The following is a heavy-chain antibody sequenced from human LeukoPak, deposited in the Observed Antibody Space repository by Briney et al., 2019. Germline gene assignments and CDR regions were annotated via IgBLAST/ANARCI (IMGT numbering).Heavy chain of an antibody. CDR3: ARQFAGTYFDY. V-gene: IGHV4-39*01. J-gene: IGHJ4*02. CDR2: IYYSGST. Sequence: SETLSLTCTVSGGSISSYYWGWIRQPPGKGLEWIGSIYYSGSTYYNPSLKSRVTISVDTSKNQFSLKLSSVTAADTAVYYCARQFAGTYFDYWGQGTLVTVS. D-gene: IGHD6-13*01. CDR1: GGSISSYY.